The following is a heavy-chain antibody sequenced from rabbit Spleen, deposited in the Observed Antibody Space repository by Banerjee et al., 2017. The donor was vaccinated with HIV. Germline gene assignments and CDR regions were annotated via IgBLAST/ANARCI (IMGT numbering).Heavy chain of an antibody. D-gene: IGHD8-1*01. CDR1: GVSFSSSDY. Sequence: QSLEESGGDLVKPGASLTLTCTASGVSFSSSDYMCWVRQAPGKGLEWISCIAGGSGGFTYSATWAKGRFTCSKTSSTTVTLQMTSLTVADTATYFCARDTGSSFSSYGMDLWGQGTLVTVS. J-gene: IGHJ6*01. V-gene: IGHV1S40*01. CDR2: IAGGSGGFT. CDR3: ARDTGSSFSSYGMDL.